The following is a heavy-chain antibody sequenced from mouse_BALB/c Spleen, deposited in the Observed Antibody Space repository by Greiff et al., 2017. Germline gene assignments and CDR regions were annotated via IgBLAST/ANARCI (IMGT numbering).Heavy chain of an antibody. J-gene: IGHJ1*01. Sequence: VQLQQPGAELVKPGASVKLSCKASGYTFTSYWMHWVKQRPGQGLEWIGEINPSNGRTNYNEKFKSKATLTVDKSSSTAYMQLSSLTSEDSAVYYCARHGNYWYLDVWGAGTTVTVSS. CDR2: INPSNGRT. V-gene: IGHV1S81*02. CDR1: GYTFTSYW. D-gene: IGHD2-1*01. CDR3: ARHGNYWYLDV.